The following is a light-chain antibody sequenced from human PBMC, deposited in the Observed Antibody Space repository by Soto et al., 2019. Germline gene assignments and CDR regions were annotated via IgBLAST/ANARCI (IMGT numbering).Light chain of an antibody. Sequence: EIVLTHSPSTLSLSPWERATLSFRSIQIVSSSYLAWYQHKPGQAPRLLIYGASSRATGIPDRFSGSGSGTDFTLTISRLEPEDFAVYYCQQYGSSPPLTFGPGTRLEIK. CDR2: GAS. V-gene: IGKV3-20*01. CDR1: QIVSSSY. CDR3: QQYGSSPPLT. J-gene: IGKJ5*01.